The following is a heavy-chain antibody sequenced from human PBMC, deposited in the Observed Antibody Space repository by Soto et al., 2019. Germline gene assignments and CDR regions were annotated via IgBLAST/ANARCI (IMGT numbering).Heavy chain of an antibody. V-gene: IGHV3-30*18. D-gene: IGHD1-7*01. CDR1: GFTFSSYG. J-gene: IGHJ4*02. Sequence: GGSVRLSCAASGFTFSSYGMHWVRQAPGKGLEWVAVISYDGSNKYYADSVKGRFTISRDNSKNTLYLQMNSLRAEDTAVYYCAKDGTQYNWNYGVDYWGQGTLVTVSS. CDR2: ISYDGSNK. CDR3: AKDGTQYNWNYGVDY.